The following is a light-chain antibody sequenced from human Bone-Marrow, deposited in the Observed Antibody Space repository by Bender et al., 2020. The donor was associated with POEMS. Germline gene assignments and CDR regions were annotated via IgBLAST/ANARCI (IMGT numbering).Light chain of an antibody. CDR3: QAADKTGSRV. CDR2: KDV. CDR1: AFPDQY. J-gene: IGLJ3*02. V-gene: IGLV3-25*03. Sequence: SSELTQPPSVSVSPGQTATITCSGDAFPDQYAYWYQQKPGQAPVLVIYKDVERPSGIPERFSGSTSGTTATLTISGVQAEDEADYHCQAADKTGSRVFGGGTKVTVL.